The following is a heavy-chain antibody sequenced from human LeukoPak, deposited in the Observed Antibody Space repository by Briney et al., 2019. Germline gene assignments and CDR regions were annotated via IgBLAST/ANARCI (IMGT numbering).Heavy chain of an antibody. CDR2: TYYRSKWYN. D-gene: IGHD2-15*01. CDR1: GDSVSSNSAA. J-gene: IGHJ3*02. CDR3: AIAQLGYCSGGSCYYDAFDI. Sequence: SQTLSLTCAISGDSVSSNSAAWNWIRQSPSRGLEWLGRTYYRSKWYNDYAVSVKSRITINPDTSKNQFSLQLNSVTPEDTAVYYCAIAQLGYCSGGSCYYDAFDIWGQGTMVTVSS. V-gene: IGHV6-1*01.